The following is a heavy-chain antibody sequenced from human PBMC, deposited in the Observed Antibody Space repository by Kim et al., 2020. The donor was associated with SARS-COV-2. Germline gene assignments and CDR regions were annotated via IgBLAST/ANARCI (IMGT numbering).Heavy chain of an antibody. CDR1: GFTFSSYA. CDR3: AKEKVNTSGGGCFTS. CDR2: ISGSGGTT. V-gene: IGHV3-23*01. D-gene: IGHD6-19*01. Sequence: GGSLRLSCAASGFTFSSYAMSWVRQAPGKGLEWVSAISGSGGTTYYATPVKARLTTSRTNSKTPLYRKMKTLRAEAPAVYSFAKEKVNTSGGGCFTSWG. J-gene: IGHJ5*01.